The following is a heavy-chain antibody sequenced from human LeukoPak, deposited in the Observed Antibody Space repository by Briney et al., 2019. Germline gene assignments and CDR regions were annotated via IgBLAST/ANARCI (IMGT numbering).Heavy chain of an antibody. CDR1: GGTFSSYA. CDR2: IIPIFGIA. Sequence: SVKVSCKASGGTFSSYAISWVRQAPGQGLEWMGRIIPIFGIANYAQKFQGRVTITADKSTSTAYMEPSSLRSEDTAVYYCARGGNSKVFDYWGQGTLVTVSS. CDR3: ARGGNSKVFDY. D-gene: IGHD4-23*01. J-gene: IGHJ4*02. V-gene: IGHV1-69*04.